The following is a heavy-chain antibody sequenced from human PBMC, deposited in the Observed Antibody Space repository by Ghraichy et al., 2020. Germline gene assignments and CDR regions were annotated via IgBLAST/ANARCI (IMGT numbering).Heavy chain of an antibody. V-gene: IGHV1-69*04. CDR1: GGTFSSYA. J-gene: IGHJ4*02. D-gene: IGHD3-22*01. Sequence: SVKVSCKASGGTFSSYAISWVRQAPGQGLEWMGRIIPILGIANYAQKFQGRVTITADKSTSTAYMELSSLRSEDTAVYYCARDRANYYDSSGSTPYFDYWGQGTLVTVSS. CDR2: IIPILGIA. CDR3: ARDRANYYDSSGSTPYFDY.